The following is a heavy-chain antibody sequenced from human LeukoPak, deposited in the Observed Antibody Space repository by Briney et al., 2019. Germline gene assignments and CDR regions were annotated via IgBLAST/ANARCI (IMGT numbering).Heavy chain of an antibody. CDR3: ARSRRAVHDYGMDV. CDR1: GGSFSGYY. Sequence: SETLSLTCAVYGGSFSGYYWSWVRQPPGKGLEWIGEINHSGSTNYNPPLKSRVTISVDTSKNQFSLKLSSVTAADTAVYYCARSRRAVHDYGMDVWGQGTTVTVSS. V-gene: IGHV4-34*01. J-gene: IGHJ6*02. CDR2: INHSGST.